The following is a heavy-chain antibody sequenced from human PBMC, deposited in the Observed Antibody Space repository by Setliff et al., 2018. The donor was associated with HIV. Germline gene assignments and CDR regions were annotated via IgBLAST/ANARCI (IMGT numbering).Heavy chain of an antibody. V-gene: IGHV4-34*01. CDR3: ARHGRYSGRYLHYFDY. J-gene: IGHJ4*02. Sequence: SETLSLTCAVYGGSFSGYYWSWIRQPPGKGLEWIGEINHSGSTNYNMSLWSRVTISLDASRNQFSLELISVTAADTAVYYCARHGRYSGRYLHYFDYWGQGTLVTVS. CDR1: GGSFSGYY. D-gene: IGHD1-26*01. CDR2: INHSGST.